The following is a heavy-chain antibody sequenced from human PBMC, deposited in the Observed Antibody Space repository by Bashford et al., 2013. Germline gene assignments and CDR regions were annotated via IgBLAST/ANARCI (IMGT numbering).Heavy chain of an antibody. CDR1: IHYLHQLL. CDR3: ARRMVVPGRFDAFDI. V-gene: IGHV1-46*01. Sequence: ASREGLLQDLWIHYLHQLLYALRCARPMRQGLEWMGRMCPSDGSISYAEKFQGRVTITRDTSASTGYMELSSLTSEDTAVYYCARRMVVPGRFDAFDIWGQGTMVTVSS. CDR2: MCPSDGSI. J-gene: IGHJ3*02. D-gene: IGHD2-15*01.